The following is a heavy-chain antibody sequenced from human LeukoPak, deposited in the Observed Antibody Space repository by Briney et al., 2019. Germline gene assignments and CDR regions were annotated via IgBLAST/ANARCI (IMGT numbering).Heavy chain of an antibody. Sequence: GRSLRLSCAASGFTFSDHCMDWVRQAPGKGLEWVGRTRNKANSYTTEYAASVKGRFTISRDDSKKSLYLQMNSLRAEDTAVYYCARRLEYSGSKGVFDYWGQGTLVTVSS. CDR2: TRNKANSYTT. D-gene: IGHD1-26*01. CDR1: GFTFSDHC. CDR3: ARRLEYSGSKGVFDY. V-gene: IGHV3-72*01. J-gene: IGHJ4*02.